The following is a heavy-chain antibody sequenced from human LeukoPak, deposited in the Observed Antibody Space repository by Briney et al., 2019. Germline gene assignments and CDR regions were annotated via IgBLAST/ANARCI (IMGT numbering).Heavy chain of an antibody. D-gene: IGHD6-6*01. CDR1: GFTFSSYA. J-gene: IGHJ4*02. CDR2: IRGSGGST. CDR3: AKASGQLVPNSFFNY. Sequence: GGSLRLSCAASGFTFSSYAMSWVRQAPGKGLEWVSGIRGSGGSTYYADSVKGRLTISRDNSKNTLYLQMNSLRAEDTAVYYCAKASGQLVPNSFFNYWGQGTLVTVSS. V-gene: IGHV3-23*01.